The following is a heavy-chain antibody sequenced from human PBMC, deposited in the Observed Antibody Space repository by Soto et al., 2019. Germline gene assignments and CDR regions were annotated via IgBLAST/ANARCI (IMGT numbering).Heavy chain of an antibody. J-gene: IGHJ6*02. D-gene: IGHD1-26*01. CDR2: IIWDGGDT. V-gene: IGHV3-43D*04. CDR1: GFNFEDYA. Sequence: PGGSLRLSCAASGFNFEDYAMHWVRQTPGKGLEWVSLIIWDGGDTYYADSVKGRFIISRDYSKNSLYLQMNSLRPEDTALYYFEKASSAGPCRASYAHGMVVWGQGTTVTVSS. CDR3: EKASSAGPCRASYAHGMVV.